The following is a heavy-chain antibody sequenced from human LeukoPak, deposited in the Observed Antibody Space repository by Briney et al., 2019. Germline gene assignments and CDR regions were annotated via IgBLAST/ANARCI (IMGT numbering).Heavy chain of an antibody. CDR2: INPNSGGT. CDR1: GYTFTGYY. CDR3: ARAYPYDYVWGDAFDI. V-gene: IGHV1-2*02. D-gene: IGHD3-16*01. J-gene: IGHJ3*02. Sequence: GASVKVSCKASGYTFTGYYMHWVRQAPGQGLEWMGWINPNSGGTNYAQKFQGRVTMTRDTSISTAYMELSRLRSDDTAVYYCARAYPYDYVWGDAFDIWGQGTMVTVSS.